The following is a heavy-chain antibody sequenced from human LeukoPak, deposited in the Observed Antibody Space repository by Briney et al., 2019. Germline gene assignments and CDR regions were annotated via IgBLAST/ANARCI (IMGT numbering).Heavy chain of an antibody. Sequence: GGSLRLSCAASEFTFSSYAMTWVRQAPGKGLEWVSGLSGSGITRYYADSVKGRFTISRDNSKNTLYLQMNSLKVEDTAVYYCARVLSSRTRPDYFDYWGQGTLVTVSS. CDR1: EFTFSSYA. J-gene: IGHJ4*02. D-gene: IGHD6-13*01. CDR3: ARVLSSRTRPDYFDY. V-gene: IGHV3-23*01. CDR2: LSGSGITR.